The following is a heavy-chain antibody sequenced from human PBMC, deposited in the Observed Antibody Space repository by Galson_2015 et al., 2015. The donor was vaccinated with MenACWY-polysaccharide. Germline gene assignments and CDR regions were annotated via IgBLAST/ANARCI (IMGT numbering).Heavy chain of an antibody. CDR2: IYWDDDK. D-gene: IGHD3-22*01. Sequence: PALVKPTQTLTLTCTFSGFSLSTRGVGVGWIRQPPGKALEWLALIYWDDDKRYSPSLKTRLTISKDTSKNQVVLTMTNMDPVDTATYYCARMDYYDSSGYYFDYWGQGTLVTVSS. CDR3: ARMDYYDSSGYYFDY. CDR1: GFSLSTRGVG. V-gene: IGHV2-5*02. J-gene: IGHJ4*02.